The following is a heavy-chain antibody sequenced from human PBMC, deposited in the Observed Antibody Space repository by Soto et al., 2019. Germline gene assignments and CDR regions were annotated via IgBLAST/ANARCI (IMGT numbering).Heavy chain of an antibody. J-gene: IGHJ4*02. Sequence: EVQPLESGGGLVQPGGSLRLSCAASGFTFSSYAMSWVRQAPGKGLEWVSAISGSGGSTYYADSVKGRFTISRDNSKNTLYLQMNSLRAEDTAVYYCAKGGEQWLVLDYWGQGTLVTVSS. D-gene: IGHD6-19*01. CDR3: AKGGEQWLVLDY. V-gene: IGHV3-23*01. CDR1: GFTFSSYA. CDR2: ISGSGGST.